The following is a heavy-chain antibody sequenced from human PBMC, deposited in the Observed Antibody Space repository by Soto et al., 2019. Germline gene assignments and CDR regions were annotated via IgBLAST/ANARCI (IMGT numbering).Heavy chain of an antibody. CDR1: GFTFSSYA. CDR3: AKDRITIFGVVQMYV. D-gene: IGHD3-3*01. V-gene: IGHV3-23*01. CDR2: ISGSGGST. J-gene: IGHJ6*02. Sequence: PXASLRLSCAASGFTFSSYAMSWVRQAPGKGLEWVSAISGSGGSTYYADSVKGRFTISRDNSKNTLYLQMNSLRAEDTAVYYCAKDRITIFGVVQMYVWGQGTTVTVYS.